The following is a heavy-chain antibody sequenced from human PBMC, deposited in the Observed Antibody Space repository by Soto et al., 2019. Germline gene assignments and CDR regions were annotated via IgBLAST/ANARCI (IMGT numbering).Heavy chain of an antibody. V-gene: IGHV1-46*01. CDR3: ARDGWFSALRIPVGLDA. CDR2: IYPNGGST. J-gene: IGHJ6*02. D-gene: IGHD3-3*01. Sequence: QVQLVQSGAEVKKPGASVTVSCKATGYTFSNYYIHWVRQAPGQRLEWMGIIYPNGGSTIYEQSFKGRVTITRDTSKSTVYMELSSLTAEDTALYYCARDGWFSALRIPVGLDAGGQGSTVTDTS. CDR1: GYTFSNYY.